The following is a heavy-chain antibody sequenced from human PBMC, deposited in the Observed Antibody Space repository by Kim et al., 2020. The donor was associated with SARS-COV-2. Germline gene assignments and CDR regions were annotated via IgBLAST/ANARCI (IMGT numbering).Heavy chain of an antibody. J-gene: IGHJ6*02. Sequence: GGSLRLSCAASGFTFDDYAMHWVRQAPGKGLEWVSVISWNSGSIGYADSVKGRFTISRDNAKNSLYLQMNSLRAEDTALYYCAKDMRSSWSGYIPPYYYYGMDVWGQGTPVTVSS. CDR2: ISWNSGSI. D-gene: IGHD3-3*01. CDR3: AKDMRSSWSGYIPPYYYYGMDV. CDR1: GFTFDDYA. V-gene: IGHV3-9*01.